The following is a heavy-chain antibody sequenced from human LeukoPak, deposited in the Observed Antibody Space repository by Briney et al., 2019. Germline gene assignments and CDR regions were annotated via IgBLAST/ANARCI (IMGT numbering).Heavy chain of an antibody. CDR2: IYTSGST. J-gene: IGHJ4*02. CDR3: ARYCSSTSCYFSFDY. Sequence: PSETLSLTCTVSGGSISSYYWSWIRQPAGKGLEWIGRIYTSGSTNYNPSLKSRVTMSVDTSKNQFSPKLSSVTAADTAVYYCARYCSSTSCYFSFDYWGQGTLVTVSS. V-gene: IGHV4-4*07. CDR1: GGSISSYY. D-gene: IGHD2-2*01.